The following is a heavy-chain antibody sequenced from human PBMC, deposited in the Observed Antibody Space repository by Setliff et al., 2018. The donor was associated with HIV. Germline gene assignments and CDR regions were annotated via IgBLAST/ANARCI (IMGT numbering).Heavy chain of an antibody. CDR2: ISHSGNT. D-gene: IGHD6-13*01. CDR1: GVSTISSSSSYY. V-gene: IGHV4-39*07. Sequence: SETLSLTCIVSGVSTISSSSSYYWGWIRQPPGKGLEWIGYISHSGNTYYNPSLKSRVTISEDTSRNQFSLRLSSVTAADTAIYYCARVPTSSWYVTTQRTKEYFHHWGQGTLVTVSS. J-gene: IGHJ1*01. CDR3: ARVPTSSWYVTTQRTKEYFHH.